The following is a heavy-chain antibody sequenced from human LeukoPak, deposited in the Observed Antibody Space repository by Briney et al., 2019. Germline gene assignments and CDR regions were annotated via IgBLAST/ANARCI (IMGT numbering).Heavy chain of an antibody. CDR3: ARGGAKVLTYYYYYYMDV. CDR2: IYTSGST. D-gene: IGHD1-14*01. Sequence: TLSLTCTVSGGSISSGSYYWSWIRQPAGKGLEWIGRIYTSGSTNYNPSLKSRVTISVDTSKNQFSLKLSSVTAADTAVYYCARGGAKVLTYYYYYYMDVWGKGTTVTVSS. CDR1: GGSISSGSYY. J-gene: IGHJ6*03. V-gene: IGHV4-61*02.